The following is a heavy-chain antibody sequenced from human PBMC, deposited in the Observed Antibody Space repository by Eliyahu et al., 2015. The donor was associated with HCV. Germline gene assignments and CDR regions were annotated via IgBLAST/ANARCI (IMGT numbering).Heavy chain of an antibody. CDR1: GFXFSXYD. Sequence: EVQLAVSGGGLVQPGGSLRLSCVAXGFXFSXYDMPWVRQPTGKGVEWVSGIGTISDTFYTDSVKGRCTISRENAKNSLFLQLNSLRIEDTAVYYCVRGYQTHCHSVKCPFDYWGPGTLVTVSS. V-gene: IGHV3-13*01. CDR3: VRGYQTHCHSVKCPFDY. CDR2: IGTISDT. J-gene: IGHJ4*02. D-gene: IGHD2/OR15-2a*01.